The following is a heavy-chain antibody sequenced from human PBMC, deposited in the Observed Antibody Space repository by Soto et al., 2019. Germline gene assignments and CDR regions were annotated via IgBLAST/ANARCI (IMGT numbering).Heavy chain of an antibody. V-gene: IGHV4-39*01. CDR1: GDSIISSDFY. D-gene: IGHD3-3*02. J-gene: IGHJ5*02. Sequence: SETLALTCTVSGDSIISSDFYWGWVRQPPGKGLDWIGSTFYLGSSYYNPSLKSRVTMSVDTSKNQFSLRLRSVTAADTALYFCPRHSLALRNHNWSARWGQRIMVTVPS. CDR2: TFYLGSS. CDR3: PRHSLALRNHNWSAR.